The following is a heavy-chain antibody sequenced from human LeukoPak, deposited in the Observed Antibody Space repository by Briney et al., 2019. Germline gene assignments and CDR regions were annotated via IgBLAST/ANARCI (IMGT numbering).Heavy chain of an antibody. V-gene: IGHV1-8*01. CDR3: ARGRGLRYFDWLLQGDFDY. CDR1: GYTFTSYD. D-gene: IGHD3-9*01. J-gene: IGHJ4*02. Sequence: ASVKVSCKASGYTFTSYDINWVRQAPGQGLDWMGWMNPNSGKTGYAQKFQGRVTMTRNTSISTAYMELSSLRSGDTAVYYCARGRGLRYFDWLLQGDFDYWGQGTLVTVSS. CDR2: MNPNSGKT.